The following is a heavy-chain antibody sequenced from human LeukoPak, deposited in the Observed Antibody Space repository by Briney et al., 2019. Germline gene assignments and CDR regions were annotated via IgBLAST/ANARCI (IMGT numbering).Heavy chain of an antibody. D-gene: IGHD6-19*01. V-gene: IGHV3-21*01. CDR1: GFTFSSYS. CDR3: ARDLTAVAGVLEIDY. CDR2: ISSSSSYI. Sequence: GGSLRLSCAASGFTFSSYSMNWVRQAPGKGLEWVSSISSSSSYIYYADSVKGRFTISRDNAKNSLYLQMNSLRAEDTAVYYCARDLTAVAGVLEIDYWGQGTLVTVSS. J-gene: IGHJ4*02.